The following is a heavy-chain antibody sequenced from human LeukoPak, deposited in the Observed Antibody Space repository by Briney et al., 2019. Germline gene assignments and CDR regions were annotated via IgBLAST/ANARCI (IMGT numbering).Heavy chain of an antibody. CDR2: ISSSSSTI. D-gene: IGHD3-10*01. Sequence: GGSLRLSCAASGFTFSSYSMNWVRQAPGKGLEWVSYISSSSSTIYYADSVKGRFTISRDNAKNSLYLQMNSLRAEDTAVYYCAKSTPLWFGELSSWFDPWGQGTLVTVSS. CDR3: AKSTPLWFGELSSWFDP. J-gene: IGHJ5*02. CDR1: GFTFSSYS. V-gene: IGHV3-48*04.